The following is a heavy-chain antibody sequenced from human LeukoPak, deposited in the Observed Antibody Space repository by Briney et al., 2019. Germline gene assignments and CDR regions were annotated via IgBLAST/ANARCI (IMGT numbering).Heavy chain of an antibody. Sequence: ASVKVSCKASGYSFTSHYMHWVRQAPGQGLEWMGLINPRGTSTIYAEKFQGRIIMTRDMSTTTDYMELSSLKSDDTAVYYCARDNSMHERGWWFDHWGQGTLVTVSS. CDR3: ARDNSMHERGWWFDH. D-gene: IGHD4-23*01. CDR2: INPRGTST. V-gene: IGHV1-46*01. CDR1: GYSFTSHY. J-gene: IGHJ5*02.